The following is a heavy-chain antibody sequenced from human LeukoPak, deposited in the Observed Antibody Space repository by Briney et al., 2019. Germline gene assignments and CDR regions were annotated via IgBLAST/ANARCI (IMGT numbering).Heavy chain of an antibody. V-gene: IGHV3-21*01. Sequence: GGSLRLSCAASGFIFSSYSMNWVRQAPGKGLEWVSSISSSGSYIYYADSVKGRFTISRDNAKNSLYLQMNSLRAEDTAVYYCARDLTYYGDYVGHAFDIWGQGTMVTVSS. CDR1: GFIFSSYS. D-gene: IGHD4-17*01. J-gene: IGHJ3*02. CDR3: ARDLTYYGDYVGHAFDI. CDR2: ISSSGSYI.